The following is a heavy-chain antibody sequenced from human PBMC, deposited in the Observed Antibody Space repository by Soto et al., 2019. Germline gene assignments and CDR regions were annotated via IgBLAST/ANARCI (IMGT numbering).Heavy chain of an antibody. D-gene: IGHD4-17*01. CDR2: IYYSGST. V-gene: IGHV4-59*08. Sequence: PSETLSLTCTVSGGSISSYYWSWIRQPPGKGLEWIGYIYYSGSTNYNPSLKSRVTISVDTSKNQFSLKLSSVTAADTAVYYCARRTVTKKFDYWGQGTLVTVSS. CDR1: GGSISSYY. CDR3: ARRTVTKKFDY. J-gene: IGHJ4*02.